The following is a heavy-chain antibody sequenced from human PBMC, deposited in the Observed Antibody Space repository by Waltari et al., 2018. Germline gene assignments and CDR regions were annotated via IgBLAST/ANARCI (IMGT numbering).Heavy chain of an antibody. CDR2: IYPGDSDT. CDR1: GYSFTSYW. D-gene: IGHD3-22*01. V-gene: IGHV5-51*03. CDR3: ARLFDSSGYYRGNWYVDL. J-gene: IGHJ2*01. Sequence: EVQLVQSGAEVKKPGESLKISCKGFGYSFTSYWIAWVRQLPGKGLEWMGIIYPGDSDTRDSPSFQGQGTSSADKSISTAYLQWSSLKASDTAMYYCARLFDSSGYYRGNWYVDLWGRGTLVTVAS.